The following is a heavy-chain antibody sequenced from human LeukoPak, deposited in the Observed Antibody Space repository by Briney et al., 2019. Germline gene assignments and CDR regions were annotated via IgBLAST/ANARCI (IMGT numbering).Heavy chain of an antibody. D-gene: IGHD3-9*01. CDR1: AGSISSISYE. Sequence: PSENLSLTCSVSAGSISSISYEWRCPRQPPGKGLERIGYIDHRSSTNYNTSLESRITVSVDTSKNQFSLKVTSVTAADTAVDYCARSGVFSGYDAFDSWGQGTMVTVSS. CDR3: ARSGVFSGYDAFDS. J-gene: IGHJ3*02. CDR2: IDHRSST. V-gene: IGHV4-61*05.